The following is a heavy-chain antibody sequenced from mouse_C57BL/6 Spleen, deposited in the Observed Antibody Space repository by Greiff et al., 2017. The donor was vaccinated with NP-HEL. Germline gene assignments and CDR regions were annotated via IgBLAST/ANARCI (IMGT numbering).Heavy chain of an antibody. D-gene: IGHD4-1*01. CDR3: ARGSNFLDD. V-gene: IGHV1-50*01. J-gene: IGHJ2*01. Sequence: QVQLQQPGAELVKPGASVQLSCKASGYTFTSYWMQWVKQRPGQGLEWIGEIDPSDSYTNYNQKFKGKATLTVDTSSSTAYMQPSSLTSEDSAVYYGARGSNFLDDWGKGTTLTVSS. CDR1: GYTFTSYW. CDR2: IDPSDSYT.